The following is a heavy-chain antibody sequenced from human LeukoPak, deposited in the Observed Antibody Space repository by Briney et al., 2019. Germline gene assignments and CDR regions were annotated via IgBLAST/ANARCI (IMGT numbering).Heavy chain of an antibody. V-gene: IGHV3-21*01. CDR3: ARDLIPYDILTGAFDY. CDR1: GFTFSSYS. CDR2: ISSSSSYI. J-gene: IGHJ4*02. D-gene: IGHD3-9*01. Sequence: GGSLRLSCAASGFTFSSYSMNWVRQAPGKGLEWVSSISSSSSYIYYADSVKGRFTISRDNAKNSLYLQMNSLRAEDTAVYYCARDLIPYDILTGAFDYWGQGTLVTVSS.